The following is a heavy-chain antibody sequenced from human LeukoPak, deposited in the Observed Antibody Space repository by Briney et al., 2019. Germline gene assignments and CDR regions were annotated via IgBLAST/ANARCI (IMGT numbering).Heavy chain of an antibody. CDR3: AKTYSSSWSRDAFDI. V-gene: IGHV1-2*02. CDR1: GYTFTSYG. Sequence: ASVKVSCKASGYTFTSYGISWVRQAPGQGLEWMGWISPNSGGTNYAQKFQGRVTMTRDTSISTAYMGLSRLRSDDTAVYYCAKTYSSSWSRDAFDIWGQGTMVTVSS. CDR2: ISPNSGGT. J-gene: IGHJ3*02. D-gene: IGHD6-13*01.